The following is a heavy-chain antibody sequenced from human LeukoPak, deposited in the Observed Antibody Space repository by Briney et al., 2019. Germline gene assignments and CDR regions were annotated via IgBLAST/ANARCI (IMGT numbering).Heavy chain of an antibody. Sequence: GGSLRLSCAASGFTFSSYAMSWVRQAPGKGLEWVSVISGSGGSTYYADSVKGRFTISRDNSKNTLYLQMNSLRAEDTAVYYCAKDLYESSGYVGYYYGMDVWGQGTTVTVS. D-gene: IGHD3-22*01. V-gene: IGHV3-23*01. CDR3: AKDLYESSGYVGYYYGMDV. J-gene: IGHJ6*02. CDR1: GFTFSSYA. CDR2: ISGSGGST.